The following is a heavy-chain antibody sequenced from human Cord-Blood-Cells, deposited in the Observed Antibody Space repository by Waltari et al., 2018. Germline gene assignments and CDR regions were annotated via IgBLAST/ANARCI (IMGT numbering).Heavy chain of an antibody. D-gene: IGHD3-22*01. CDR1: GGSFSGYY. J-gene: IGHJ4*02. CDR2: INHSGST. CDR3: ARRERYYDSSGYYFDY. V-gene: IGHV4-34*01. Sequence: QVQLQQWGAGLLKPSETLSLTCAVYGGSFSGYYWSWIRQPPGKGLQWSGEINHSGSTNYNPSLKSRVTISVDTSKNQFSLKLSSVTAADTAVYYCARRERYYDSSGYYFDYWGQGTLVTVSS.